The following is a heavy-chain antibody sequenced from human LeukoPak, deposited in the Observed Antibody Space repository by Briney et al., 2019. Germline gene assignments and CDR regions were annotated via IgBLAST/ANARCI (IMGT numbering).Heavy chain of an antibody. J-gene: IGHJ4*02. D-gene: IGHD3-22*01. CDR2: INHSGST. V-gene: IGHV4-34*01. CDR1: GGSFSGYY. CDR3: ARGYRSSSGYYRSPPDYFDY. Sequence: SETLSLTCAVYGGSFSGYYWSWIRQPPGKGLEWIGEINHSGSTNYNPSLKSRVTISVDTSKYQFSLKLSSVTAADTAVYYCARGYRSSSGYYRSPPDYFDYWGQGTLVTVSS.